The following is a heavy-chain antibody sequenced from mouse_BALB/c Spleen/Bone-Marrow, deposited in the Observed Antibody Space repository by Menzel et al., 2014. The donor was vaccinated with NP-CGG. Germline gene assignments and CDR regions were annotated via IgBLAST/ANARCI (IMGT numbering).Heavy chain of an antibody. CDR1: GYTFSSYW. Sequence: QAQLQQSGAELMKPGASMKISCKATGYTFSSYWIEWVKQRPGHGLEWIGEILPGSGSTNYNEKFKGKATFTADTSSNTAYMQLSSLTSEDSAVYYCARSTGTWDYWGQGTTLTVSS. V-gene: IGHV1-9*01. CDR3: ARSTGTWDY. CDR2: ILPGSGST. D-gene: IGHD4-1*02. J-gene: IGHJ2*01.